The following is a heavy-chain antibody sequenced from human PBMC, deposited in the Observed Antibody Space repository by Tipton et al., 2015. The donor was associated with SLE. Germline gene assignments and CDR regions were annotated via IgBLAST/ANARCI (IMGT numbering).Heavy chain of an antibody. Sequence: SLRLSCAASGFTFSSYSMNWVRQAPGKGLEWVSSISSSSSYIYYADSVKGRFTISRDNSKNTLYLQMNSLRAEDTAVYYCAKDRAMIVVGDAFDIWGQGTMVTVSS. V-gene: IGHV3-21*04. D-gene: IGHD3-22*01. CDR2: ISSSSSYI. CDR1: GFTFSSYS. J-gene: IGHJ3*02. CDR3: AKDRAMIVVGDAFDI.